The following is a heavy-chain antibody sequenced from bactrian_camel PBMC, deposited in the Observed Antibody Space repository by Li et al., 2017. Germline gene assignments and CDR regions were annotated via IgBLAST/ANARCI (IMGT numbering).Heavy chain of an antibody. V-gene: IGHV3S10*01. CDR3: VKPNPDARGGFDH. J-gene: IGHJ4*01. Sequence: QLVESGGGLVQPGGSLKLSCVGSGFTFNNNYLSWVRQAPGKPLEWVSSIATVGDTYYADSMKGRFTVSFDNAKNTMDLQANSLKPEDTAVYYCVKPNPDARGGFDHWGQGTQVTVS. CDR1: GFTFNNNY. D-gene: IGHD1*01. CDR2: IATVGDT.